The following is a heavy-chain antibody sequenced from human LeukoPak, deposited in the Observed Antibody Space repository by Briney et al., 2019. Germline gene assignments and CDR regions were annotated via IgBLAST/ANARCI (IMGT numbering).Heavy chain of an antibody. J-gene: IGHJ4*02. CDR1: GYTFTGYY. D-gene: IGHD3-10*01. CDR3: ARDSFGHDNDFDY. CDR2: INPNSGGT. Sequence: GASVKVSCKASGYTFTGYYMHWVRQAPGQGLEWMGWINPNSGGTHYAHKFRGRVTMTRDTSISTAYMELSNLRSDDTAVYYCARDSFGHDNDFDYWGQGTLVTVSS. V-gene: IGHV1-2*02.